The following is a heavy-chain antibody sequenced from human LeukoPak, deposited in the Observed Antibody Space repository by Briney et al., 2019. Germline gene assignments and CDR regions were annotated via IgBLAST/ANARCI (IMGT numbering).Heavy chain of an antibody. D-gene: IGHD2-21*02. CDR1: EFTFGSYW. V-gene: IGHV3-7*03. J-gene: IGHJ3*01. Sequence: GGSLRLSCAASEFTFGSYWMTWVRQAPGKGLEWVANINRDGSKNHFVDSVKGRFTISRDNAKNFLYLQMNSLRAEDTAVYFCARDSSPYCGDDCYFDAYDLWGQGTMVTVSS. CDR3: ARDSSPYCGDDCYFDAYDL. CDR2: INRDGSKN.